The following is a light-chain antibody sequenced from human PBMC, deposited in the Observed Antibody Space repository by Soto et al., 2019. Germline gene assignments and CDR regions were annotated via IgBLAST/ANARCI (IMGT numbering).Light chain of an antibody. Sequence: DIQMTQSPSSLSASVGDRVTITCRASQSISTYLNWYQQNPGKAPKLLIYAASSLQSGVPSRFSGSGSGTDFTLTVSSLQPEDFVTYYCQQSYSTPWTFGQGTKVEIK. CDR1: QSISTY. J-gene: IGKJ1*01. CDR3: QQSYSTPWT. V-gene: IGKV1-39*01. CDR2: AAS.